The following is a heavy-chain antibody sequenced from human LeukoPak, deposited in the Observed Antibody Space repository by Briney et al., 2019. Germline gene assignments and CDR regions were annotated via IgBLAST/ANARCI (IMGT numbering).Heavy chain of an antibody. CDR1: GYTFTSYY. Sequence: ASVKVSCKASGYTFTSYYMHWLRQAPGQGLDWMGVIIPSGGSTIYAQKFQGRVTMTRDTSTSTVYMELSSLRSEDTAVYYCARELYPYSSDYDYWGQGTLVTVSS. D-gene: IGHD6-19*01. CDR3: ARELYPYSSDYDY. V-gene: IGHV1-46*01. CDR2: IIPSGGST. J-gene: IGHJ4*02.